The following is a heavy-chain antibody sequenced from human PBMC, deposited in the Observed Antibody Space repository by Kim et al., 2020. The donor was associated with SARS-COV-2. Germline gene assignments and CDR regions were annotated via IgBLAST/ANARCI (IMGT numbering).Heavy chain of an antibody. CDR2: IIPLFGTS. Sequence: SVKVSCKASGGTFSSYAISWVRQAPGQGLEWMGGIIPLFGTSDYSQKFQGRVTITADESTSTVYMEVSSLRSEDTAVYYCARGAAAGKVEWFDPWGQGTLVTVSS. J-gene: IGHJ5*02. CDR1: GGTFSSYA. CDR3: ARGAAAGKVEWFDP. V-gene: IGHV1-69*13. D-gene: IGHD6-13*01.